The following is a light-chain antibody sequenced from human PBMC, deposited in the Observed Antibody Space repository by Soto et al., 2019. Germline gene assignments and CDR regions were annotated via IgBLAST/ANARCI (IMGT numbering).Light chain of an antibody. J-gene: IGKJ1*01. V-gene: IGKV3-20*01. Sequence: EIVLTQSPGTLSLSPGQRATLSCRASQSVSSSYFAWYQQKPGQAPRLLIYGASSRATGIPDRFSGSGSGTDFTLTISRLELEDFAVYYCQQYGSSPWTFGQGTKVEIK. CDR1: QSVSSSY. CDR2: GAS. CDR3: QQYGSSPWT.